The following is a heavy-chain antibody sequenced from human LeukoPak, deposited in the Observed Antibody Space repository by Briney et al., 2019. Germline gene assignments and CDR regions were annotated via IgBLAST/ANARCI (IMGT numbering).Heavy chain of an antibody. J-gene: IGHJ1*01. Sequence: GGPLRLSCAASGFTFSSYEMNWVRQAPGKGLEWVSYISSSGSTIYYADSVKGRFTISRDNAKNSLYLQMNSLRAEDTAVYYCAADYYDSSGYLEYFQHWGQGTLVTVSS. CDR2: ISSSGSTI. V-gene: IGHV3-48*03. CDR1: GFTFSSYE. D-gene: IGHD3-22*01. CDR3: AADYYDSSGYLEYFQH.